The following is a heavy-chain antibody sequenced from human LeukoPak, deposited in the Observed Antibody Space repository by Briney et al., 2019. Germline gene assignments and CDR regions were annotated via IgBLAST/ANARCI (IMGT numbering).Heavy chain of an antibody. CDR3: ARCPSPYIWFYEERWCEP. D-gene: IGHD5/OR15-5a*01. CDR2: MNPHRGNT. J-gene: IGHJ5*02. CDR1: GYTFTSHD. V-gene: IGHV1-8*01. Sequence: ASLKVSCKASGYTFTSHDINSVRQATREGLEWTGWMNPHRGNTGYVQKFHSTVTMTRNTSISTAYMGLGSLGSGGMGVYYCARCPSPYIWFYEERWCEPWGQGTLVTVSS.